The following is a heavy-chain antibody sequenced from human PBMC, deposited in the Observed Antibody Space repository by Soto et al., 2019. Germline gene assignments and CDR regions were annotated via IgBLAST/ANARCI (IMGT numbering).Heavy chain of an antibody. D-gene: IGHD3-22*01. CDR3: ARGGQYGYYESRAMVDY. Sequence: QVQLVQSGAEVKKPGASVKVSCKASGYTFSSYGLSWVRQAPGQGLEWMGWISAYNGNTNYAQKLKGRVTMTTDTSTSTAYMELRSLRSDDTAVYYCARGGQYGYYESRAMVDYWGQGTLVTVSS. CDR2: ISAYNGNT. J-gene: IGHJ4*02. CDR1: GYTFSSYG. V-gene: IGHV1-18*01.